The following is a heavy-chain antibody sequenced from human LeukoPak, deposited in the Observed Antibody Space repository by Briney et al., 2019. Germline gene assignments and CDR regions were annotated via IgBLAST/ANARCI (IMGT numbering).Heavy chain of an antibody. V-gene: IGHV4-59*01. D-gene: IGHD6-19*01. Sequence: SETLSLTCTVSGGSISSYYWSWIRQPPGKGLEWIGYIYYSGSTNYNPSLKSRVTISVDTSKNQFSLKLSSVTAADTAVYYCARGGGWHYFDYWGQGTLVTVSS. CDR3: ARGGGWHYFDY. CDR2: IYYSGST. CDR1: GGSISSYY. J-gene: IGHJ4*02.